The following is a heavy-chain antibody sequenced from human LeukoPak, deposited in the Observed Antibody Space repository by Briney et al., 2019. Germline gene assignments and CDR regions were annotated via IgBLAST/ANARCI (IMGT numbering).Heavy chain of an antibody. J-gene: IGHJ4*02. V-gene: IGHV4-39*01. CDR1: GGSIRSSSYY. Sequence: LETLSLTCTVSGGSIRSSSYYWGWIRQPPGKGLEWIGSIYYSGSTYYNASLKSRGTISVDTSKNQFSLKLSSVTAADTAVYFCARQVVAVAGTGYFDYWGQGTLVTVSS. D-gene: IGHD6-19*01. CDR3: ARQVVAVAGTGYFDY. CDR2: IYYSGST.